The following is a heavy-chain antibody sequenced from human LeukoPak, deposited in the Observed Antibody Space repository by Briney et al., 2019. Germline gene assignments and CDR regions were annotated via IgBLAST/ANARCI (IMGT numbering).Heavy chain of an antibody. D-gene: IGHD1-1*01. V-gene: IGHV3-13*01. CDR3: ARGPPRGKYYYMDV. CDR1: GFTFSSFD. CDR2: IGTASDT. J-gene: IGHJ6*03. Sequence: GGSLRLSCAASGFTFSSFDMPWVRQPTGQGLEWVSTIGTASDTYYPGSVEGRFTLSRDNAKNSLYLQMNSLIAGDTAVYYCARGPPRGKYYYMDVWGKGTTVTVSS.